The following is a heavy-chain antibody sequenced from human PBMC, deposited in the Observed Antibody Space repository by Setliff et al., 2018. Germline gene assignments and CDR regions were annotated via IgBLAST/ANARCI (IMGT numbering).Heavy chain of an antibody. D-gene: IGHD3-10*01. CDR3: AKDKDVRVDYFDY. CDR2: IKQDGSEK. CDR1: GFTFSSYW. V-gene: IGHV3-7*03. Sequence: GGSLRLSCVASGFTFSSYWMDWVRQAPGEGLEWVANIKQDGSEKYYVDSVKGRFTISRDNSKSTLYLQMNSLRAEDTAIYYCAKDKDVRVDYFDYWGPGTLVTVSS. J-gene: IGHJ4*02.